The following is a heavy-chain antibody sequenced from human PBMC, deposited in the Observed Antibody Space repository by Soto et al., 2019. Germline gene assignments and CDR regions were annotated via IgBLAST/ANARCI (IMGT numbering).Heavy chain of an antibody. V-gene: IGHV3-48*01. J-gene: IGHJ6*03. D-gene: IGHD7-27*01. Sequence: GGSLRLFCATSGFILSDCAMNWVRQAPGKGLEWVSYISSSSSVIDYADSVKGRFTVSRDNARNSLYLQMNSLRAEDTAVYYCARDLSWGSNWYYYMDVWGKGTTVTSP. CDR1: GFILSDCA. CDR2: ISSSSSVI. CDR3: ARDLSWGSNWYYYMDV.